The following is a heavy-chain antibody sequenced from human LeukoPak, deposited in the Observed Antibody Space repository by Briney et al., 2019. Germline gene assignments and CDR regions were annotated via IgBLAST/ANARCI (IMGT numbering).Heavy chain of an antibody. CDR2: ISSSSSYI. Sequence: GGSLRLSCAASGFTFSSYSMNWVRQAPGKGLEWVSSISSSSSYIYYADSVKGRFTISRDNAKNSLYLQMNSLRAEDTAVYYCARDPVMTVVAPDYWGQGTLVTVSS. CDR3: ARDPVMTVVAPDY. V-gene: IGHV3-21*01. J-gene: IGHJ4*02. D-gene: IGHD4/OR15-4a*01. CDR1: GFTFSSYS.